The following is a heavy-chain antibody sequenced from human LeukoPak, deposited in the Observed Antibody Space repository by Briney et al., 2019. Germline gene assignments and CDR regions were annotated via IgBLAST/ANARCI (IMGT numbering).Heavy chain of an antibody. CDR3: ARTVAIAAAGFDY. CDR2: IFYSGST. V-gene: IGHV4-59*08. Sequence: SETLSLTCTVSGGSITTYYWSWIRQPPGKGLEWIGFIFYSGSTNYNPSLKSRVTISVDTSKNQFSLKLNSVTAADTAVYYCARTVAIAAAGFDYWGQGTLVTVSS. J-gene: IGHJ4*02. D-gene: IGHD6-13*01. CDR1: GGSITTYY.